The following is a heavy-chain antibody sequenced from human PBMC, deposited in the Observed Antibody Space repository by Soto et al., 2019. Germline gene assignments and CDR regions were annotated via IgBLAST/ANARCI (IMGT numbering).Heavy chain of an antibody. V-gene: IGHV4-34*01. CDR2: INHSGST. CDR3: AKDRQLGSSLYYFDY. J-gene: IGHJ4*02. D-gene: IGHD5-18*01. CDR1: GGSFSGYY. Sequence: SETLSLTCAVYGGSFSGYYWSWIRQPPGKGLEWIGEINHSGSTNYNPSLKSRVTISVDTSKNQFSLKLSSVTAADTAVYYCAKDRQLGSSLYYFDYWGQGTLVTVSS.